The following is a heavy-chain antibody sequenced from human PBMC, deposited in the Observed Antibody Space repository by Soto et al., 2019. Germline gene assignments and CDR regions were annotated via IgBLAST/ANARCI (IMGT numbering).Heavy chain of an antibody. Sequence: QLVESGGGLVQPGGSLRLSCEFSGFTLENFWIHWVRQVPGKGLTWVANINKDGSERKYADSVKGRFTISRDNGKNKGFLQLNSLRGEVTAVYYCGRGGWDFYGVDVWGQGTTVAVSS. CDR1: GFTLENFW. V-gene: IGHV3-74*03. CDR2: INKDGSER. CDR3: GRGGWDFYGVDV. J-gene: IGHJ6*02. D-gene: IGHD6-19*01.